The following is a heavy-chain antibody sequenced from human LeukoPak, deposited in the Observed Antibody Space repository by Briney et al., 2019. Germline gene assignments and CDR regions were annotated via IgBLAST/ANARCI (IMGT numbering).Heavy chain of an antibody. J-gene: IGHJ5*02. CDR1: GFSFTNAW. CDR2: IKSTTDGGTT. D-gene: IGHD6-13*01. CDR3: AKEVNYIAAAGWGAAEPNWFDP. Sequence: GGSLRLSCAASGFSFTNAWMSWVRQTPGKGLEWVGRIKSTTDGGTTDYAAPVKGRFSISRDDLKNTLYLQMNSLRAEDTAVYYCAKEVNYIAAAGWGAAEPNWFDPWGQGTLVTVSS. V-gene: IGHV3-15*01.